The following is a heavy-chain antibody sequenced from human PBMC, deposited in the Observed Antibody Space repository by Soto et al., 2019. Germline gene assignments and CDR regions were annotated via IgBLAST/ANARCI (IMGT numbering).Heavy chain of an antibody. V-gene: IGHV1-18*01. J-gene: IGHJ4*02. CDR2: ISAYNGNT. D-gene: IGHD6-13*01. Sequence: QVQLVQSGAEVKKPGASVKVSCKASGYTFTSYGISWVRQAPGQGLEWMGWISAYNGNTNYAQKLQGRATTTTDTSTSTAYMELRTLTSDDTAVYYCARESSSCCHDYWGQGTLVTVSS. CDR1: GYTFTSYG. CDR3: ARESSSCCHDY.